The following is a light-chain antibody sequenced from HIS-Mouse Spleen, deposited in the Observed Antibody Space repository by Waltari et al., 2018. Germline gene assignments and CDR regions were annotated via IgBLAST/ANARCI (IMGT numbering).Light chain of an antibody. CDR2: KDS. CDR1: ALPKQY. CDR3: QSADSSGTGWV. Sequence: SYELTQPPSVSVSPGQTARITCSGDALPKQYAYWYQQKPGQAPVLVIYKDSERPSGIPERFSGSSSGTTVTLTICGVQAEDEADYYCQSADSSGTGWVFGGGTKLTVL. V-gene: IGLV3-25*03. J-gene: IGLJ3*02.